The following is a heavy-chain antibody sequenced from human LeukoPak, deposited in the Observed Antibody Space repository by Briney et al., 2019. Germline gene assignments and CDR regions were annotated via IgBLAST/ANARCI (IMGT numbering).Heavy chain of an antibody. CDR1: GFTFSSYE. Sequence: PGGSLRLSCAASGFTFSSYEMNWVRQAPGKGLEWVSYISSSGSTIYYADSVKGRFTISRDNAKNSLYLQMNSLRAEDTAVYYCARSKGYYDSSAYSEDNWFDPWGQGTLVTVSS. CDR3: ARSKGYYDSSAYSEDNWFDP. D-gene: IGHD3-22*01. J-gene: IGHJ5*02. CDR2: ISSSGSTI. V-gene: IGHV3-48*03.